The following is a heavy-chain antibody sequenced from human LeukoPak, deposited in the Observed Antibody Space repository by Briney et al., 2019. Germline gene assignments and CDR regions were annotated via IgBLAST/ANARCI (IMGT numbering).Heavy chain of an antibody. D-gene: IGHD3-22*01. J-gene: IGHJ4*02. CDR3: ARFELDSGGYATNFDS. Sequence: GGSLRLSCAASGFTFSNYNINWVRQAPGKGLEWVSCISSRGSYIYYADSVKGRFTISRDNAKNSLYLQMSSLRAEDTAVYYCARFELDSGGYATNFDSWGQGTLVTVSP. CDR1: GFTFSNYN. V-gene: IGHV3-21*01. CDR2: ISSRGSYI.